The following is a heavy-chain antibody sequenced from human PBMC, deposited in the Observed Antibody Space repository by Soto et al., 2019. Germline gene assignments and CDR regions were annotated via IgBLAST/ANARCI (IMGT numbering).Heavy chain of an antibody. Sequence: EVQLVQSGGGLVQPGGSLRLSCVGSGFTFTDFYMNWVRQAPGKGLEWVANIRPDGTETNYVESVRGRFTTSRDNAKNSLFLQMNRLRADDTALYDCAGWWGHDYNYWGQGILVTVSS. CDR3: AGWWGHDYNY. CDR1: GFTFTDFY. V-gene: IGHV3-7*03. CDR2: IRPDGTET. D-gene: IGHD4-4*01. J-gene: IGHJ4*02.